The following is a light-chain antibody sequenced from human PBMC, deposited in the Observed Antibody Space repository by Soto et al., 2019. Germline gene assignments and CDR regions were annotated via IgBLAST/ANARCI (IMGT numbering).Light chain of an antibody. CDR2: KAS. Sequence: IQMTQSPSTLSATVGDRVTITCRASQSISSWLAWYQQKPVKAPKLLIYKASSLESGVPSRFSGSGSGTEFTLTISSLQPDDFATYYCQQYNSYSPNTFGGGTKVDIK. V-gene: IGKV1-5*03. CDR3: QQYNSYSPNT. CDR1: QSISSW. J-gene: IGKJ4*01.